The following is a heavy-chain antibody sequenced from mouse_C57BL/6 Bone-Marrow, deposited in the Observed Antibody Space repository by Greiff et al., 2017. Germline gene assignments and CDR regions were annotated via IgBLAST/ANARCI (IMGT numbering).Heavy chain of an antibody. J-gene: IGHJ4*01. CDR3: ARSGGNCYYAMDY. Sequence: VKLVESGAELARPGASVKLSCKASGYTFTSYGISWVKQRTGQGLEWIGEIYPRSGNTYYNEKFKGKATLTADKSSRTAYMELRSLTSEDSAVYFCARSGGNCYYAMDYWGQGTSVTASS. V-gene: IGHV1-81*01. CDR2: IYPRSGNT. CDR1: GYTFTSYG. D-gene: IGHD2-1*01.